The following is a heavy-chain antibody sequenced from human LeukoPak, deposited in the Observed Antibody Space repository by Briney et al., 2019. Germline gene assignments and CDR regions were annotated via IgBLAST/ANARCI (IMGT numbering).Heavy chain of an antibody. CDR1: GFTFSSYA. J-gene: IGHJ4*02. Sequence: GGSLRLSCAASGFTFSSYAMHWVRQAPGKGLEWVSSISSSSSYIYYADSVKGRFTISRDNAKNSLYLQMNSLRAEDTAVYYCARALTYDSSGYYGYWGQGTLVTVSS. CDR3: ARALTYDSSGYYGY. CDR2: ISSSSSYI. V-gene: IGHV3-21*01. D-gene: IGHD3-22*01.